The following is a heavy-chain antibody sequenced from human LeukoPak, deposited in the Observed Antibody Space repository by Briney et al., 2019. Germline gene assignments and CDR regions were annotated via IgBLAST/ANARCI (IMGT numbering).Heavy chain of an antibody. D-gene: IGHD3-3*01. J-gene: IGHJ6*04. CDR1: GFTFDDYA. Sequence: GGSLRLSCVASGFTFDDYAMHWVRQAPGKGLEWVSLISWDGGSTYYADSVKGRFTISRDNSKNSLYLQMNSLRAEDTALYYCAKDMGSFHYDFWSGYGTMDVWGKGTTVTVPS. CDR3: AKDMGSFHYDFWSGYGTMDV. V-gene: IGHV3-43D*03. CDR2: ISWDGGST.